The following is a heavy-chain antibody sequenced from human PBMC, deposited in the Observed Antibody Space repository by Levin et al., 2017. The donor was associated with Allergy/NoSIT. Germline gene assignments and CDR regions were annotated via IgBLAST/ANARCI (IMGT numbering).Heavy chain of an antibody. D-gene: IGHD3-22*01. J-gene: IGHJ4*02. V-gene: IGHV3-23*01. CDR3: AKTLGYYDSSGYKYYLDY. CDR1: GFTFSSYA. Sequence: GGSLRLSCAASGFTFSSYAMSWVRQSPGKGLEWVSAISGNGGSTYYADSVKGRFTISRDNSKNTVFLQMNSLRAEDTAVYYCAKTLGYYDSSGYKYYLDYWGQGTLVTVSS. CDR2: ISGNGGST.